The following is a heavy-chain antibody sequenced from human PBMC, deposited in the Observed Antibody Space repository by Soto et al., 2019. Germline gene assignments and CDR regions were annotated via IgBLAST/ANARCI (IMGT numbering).Heavy chain of an antibody. CDR3: AKGKLSTTTYTSFDS. D-gene: IGHD1-26*01. Sequence: GGSLRLSCAASVFTFDSYAMSWVRQAPGKGLEWVSGITDTGVSTYYADSVKGRFTISRDNFKSSLYLQMSNLRAEDTAIYYCAKGKLSTTTYTSFDSWGQGTLVTVSS. V-gene: IGHV3-23*01. J-gene: IGHJ5*01. CDR1: VFTFDSYA. CDR2: ITDTGVST.